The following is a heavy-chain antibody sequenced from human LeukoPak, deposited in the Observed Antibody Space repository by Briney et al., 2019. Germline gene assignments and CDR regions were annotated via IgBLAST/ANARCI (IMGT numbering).Heavy chain of an antibody. J-gene: IGHJ4*02. CDR3: AREGGPYRPLDY. CDR1: GGSITNTNY. Sequence: SETLSLTCGVSGGSITNTNYWTWVRQSPGKGLEWIGEVNLQGSTNYNPSLMGRVAISVDTSENHISLQLTSVTAADTAVYYCAREGGPYRPLDYSGQGTLVTVSS. V-gene: IGHV4-4*02. CDR2: VNLQGST.